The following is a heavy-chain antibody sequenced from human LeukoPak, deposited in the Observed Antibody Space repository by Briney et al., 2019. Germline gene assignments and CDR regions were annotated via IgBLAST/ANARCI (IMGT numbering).Heavy chain of an antibody. Sequence: GGSLRLSCTASGFTFSSYAMSWVRQAPGKGLEWVSAISGSGGSTYYADSVKGRFTISRDNSKNTLYLQMNSLRAEDTAVYYCAKDQGRRYSGYELDYWGQGTLVTVSS. CDR2: ISGSGGST. CDR3: AKDQGRRYSGYELDY. J-gene: IGHJ4*02. CDR1: GFTFSSYA. D-gene: IGHD5-12*01. V-gene: IGHV3-23*01.